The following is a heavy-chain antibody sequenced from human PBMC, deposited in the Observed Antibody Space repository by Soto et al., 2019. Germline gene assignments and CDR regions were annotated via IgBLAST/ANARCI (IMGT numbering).Heavy chain of an antibody. CDR3: ARATAMPDYSGMDV. J-gene: IGHJ6*04. Sequence: EVQLVESGGGLVQPGRSLRLSCAASGFIFNSYWMHWVRQAPGKGLVWVSRINSDGSSTSYADSVKGRFTISRDNAKNTLYLQMNSLRAEDTAVYYCARATAMPDYSGMDVWGKGTTVTVSS. V-gene: IGHV3-74*01. CDR2: INSDGSST. CDR1: GFIFNSYW. D-gene: IGHD5-18*01.